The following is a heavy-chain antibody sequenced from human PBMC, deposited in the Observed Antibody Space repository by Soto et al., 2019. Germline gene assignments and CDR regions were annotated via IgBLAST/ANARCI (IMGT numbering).Heavy chain of an antibody. CDR3: ARDGAGEDPDY. CDR2: IYYSGST. V-gene: IGHV4-61*01. Sequence: QVQLQESGPGLVKPSETLSLTCTVSGGSVSSGSYYWSWIRQPPGKGLEWIGYIYYSGSTNYNPSLQSRVTISVDTAKNQCSLKLSSVTAADTAVYYCARDGAGEDPDYWGQGTLVTVSS. D-gene: IGHD3-10*01. CDR1: GGSVSSGSYY. J-gene: IGHJ4*02.